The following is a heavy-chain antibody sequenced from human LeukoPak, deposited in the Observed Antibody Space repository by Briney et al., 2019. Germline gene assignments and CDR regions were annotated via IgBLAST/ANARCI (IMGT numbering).Heavy chain of an antibody. J-gene: IGHJ3*02. CDR3: AREYSSSSGRAFDI. D-gene: IGHD6-6*01. CDR2: ISSSSSAI. V-gene: IGHV3-48*01. Sequence: GSLRLSCAASGFTFSSYTINWVRQTPGKGLEWVSFISSSSSAIYYADSVKGRFTISRDNAKNSLFLQMNSLRAEDTAVYYCAREYSSSSGRAFDIWGQGTMVTVSS. CDR1: GFTFSSYT.